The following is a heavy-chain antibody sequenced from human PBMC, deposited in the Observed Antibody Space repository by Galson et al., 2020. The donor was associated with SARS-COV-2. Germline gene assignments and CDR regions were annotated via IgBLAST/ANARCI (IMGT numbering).Heavy chain of an antibody. CDR1: GFSLTTAGMC. J-gene: IGHJ5*02. CDR3: ARVTQLIGGEVVANLFDP. D-gene: IGHD3-16*01. V-gene: IGHV2-70*11. CDR2: IDWDDDK. Sequence: SGPTLVKPTQTLTLTCTFSGFSLTTAGMCVSWIRQPPGKALEWLARIDWDDDKYYSASLKTRLTISKDTSKNQVVLTMTNMDPVDTATYYCARVTQLIGGEVVANLFDPWGQGTLVTVSS.